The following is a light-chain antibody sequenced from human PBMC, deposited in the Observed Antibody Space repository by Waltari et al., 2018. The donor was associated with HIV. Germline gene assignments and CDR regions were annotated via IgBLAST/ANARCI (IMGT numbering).Light chain of an antibody. J-gene: IGLJ2*01. CDR1: TGPVNIGHY. CDR3: MLVFRSSYL. CDR2: SST. V-gene: IGLV7-43*01. Sequence: QAVVTQEPSVTVSPGGTVTLNCTSATGPVNIGHYANGFQQMPGQAPRPLIYSSTRRHSLTPKRVSASRVDDRAALMLSTGWPEDEALYYCMLVFRSSYLFGGGTKVTVL.